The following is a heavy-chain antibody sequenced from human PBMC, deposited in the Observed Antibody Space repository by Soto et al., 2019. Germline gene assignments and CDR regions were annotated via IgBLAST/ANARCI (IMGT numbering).Heavy chain of an antibody. Sequence: SLKVSCKSSGYTFSSYAIICVRQTPGQGLELIGGIIPIFGAANYAQKFQGRVTITADESTSTAYMELSSLRSEDTAVYYCARGVFCGGDCYYYYYYYGMEVWGQGTTVTVSS. J-gene: IGHJ6*02. CDR1: GYTFSSYA. CDR3: ARGVFCGGDCYYYYYYYGMEV. CDR2: IIPIFGAA. V-gene: IGHV1-69*13. D-gene: IGHD2-21*02.